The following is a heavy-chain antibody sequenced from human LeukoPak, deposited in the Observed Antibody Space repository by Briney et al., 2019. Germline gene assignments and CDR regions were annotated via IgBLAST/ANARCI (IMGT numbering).Heavy chain of an antibody. CDR1: GFTFSNAW. J-gene: IGHJ4*02. CDR3: TTAPKWETQGTDY. D-gene: IGHD1-26*01. CDR2: IQSKTDGGTS. Sequence: GGSLRLSCVASGFTFSNAWMNWVRQAPGKGLEWVGRIQSKTDGGTSDYGAPVKGRFTISRDDSKNTLYLQMNSLKTEDTAAYYCTTAPKWETQGTDYWGQGTLVTISS. V-gene: IGHV3-15*01.